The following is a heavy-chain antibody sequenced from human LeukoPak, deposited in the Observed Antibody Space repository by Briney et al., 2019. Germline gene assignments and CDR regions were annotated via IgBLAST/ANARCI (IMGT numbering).Heavy chain of an antibody. Sequence: ASVKVSCKASGYTFTSYAMNWVRQAPGQWLEWMGWINTNTGNPTYAQGFTGRFVFSLDTSVSTAYLQISSLKAEDTAVYYCARGYCSSTSCYGGSYWGQGTLVTVSS. CDR3: ARGYCSSTSCYGGSY. CDR1: GYTFTSYA. V-gene: IGHV7-4-1*02. CDR2: INTNTGNP. D-gene: IGHD2-2*01. J-gene: IGHJ4*02.